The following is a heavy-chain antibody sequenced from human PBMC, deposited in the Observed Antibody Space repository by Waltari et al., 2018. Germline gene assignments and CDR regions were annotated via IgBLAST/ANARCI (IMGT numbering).Heavy chain of an antibody. Sequence: EVQLVESGGGLVKPGGPLRLSGAASGFPFSHAWISGGRQAPGKGLEWVGRIKSKTDGGTTDYAAPVKGRFTISRDDSENTLYLQMNNLKTEDTAVYYCATLFGDFWSGYFFDYWGQGTLVTVSS. CDR3: ATLFGDFWSGYFFDY. D-gene: IGHD3-3*01. CDR1: GFPFSHAW. V-gene: IGHV3-15*01. J-gene: IGHJ4*02. CDR2: IKSKTDGGTT.